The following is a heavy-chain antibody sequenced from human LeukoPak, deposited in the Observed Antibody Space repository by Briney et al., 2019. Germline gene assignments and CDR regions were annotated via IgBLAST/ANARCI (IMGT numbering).Heavy chain of an antibody. CDR2: INPTNEKT. CDR1: GYTFTSYD. CDR3: ARDHRTESDGYYFVNELWYFDL. V-gene: IGHV1-3*01. J-gene: IGHJ2*01. Sequence: ASVKVSCKASGYTFTSYDINWVRQAPGQRLEWMGWINPTNEKTKYSEKFQGRVTISRDTGASTVYMELSSLRSEDTAVYYRARDHRTESDGYYFVNELWYFDLWGRGTLVTVSS. D-gene: IGHD3-22*01.